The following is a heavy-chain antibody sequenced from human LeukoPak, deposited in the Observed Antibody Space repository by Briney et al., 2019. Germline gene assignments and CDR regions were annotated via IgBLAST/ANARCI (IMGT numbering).Heavy chain of an antibody. D-gene: IGHD3-3*01. CDR2: IYHSGST. J-gene: IGHJ4*02. CDR1: GGSISSYY. Sequence: PSETLSLTCTVSGGSISSYYWSWIRQPPGKGLEWIGYIYHSGSTNYNPSLKSRVTISVDTSKNQFSLKLSSVTAADTAVYYCARVYDFWSGYYYFDYWGQGTLVTVSS. V-gene: IGHV4-59*01. CDR3: ARVYDFWSGYYYFDY.